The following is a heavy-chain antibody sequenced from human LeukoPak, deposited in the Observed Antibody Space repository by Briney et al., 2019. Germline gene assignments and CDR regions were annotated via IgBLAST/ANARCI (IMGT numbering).Heavy chain of an antibody. CDR3: ATGGYSYGPSPYYYYMDV. CDR2: ISYDGSDK. D-gene: IGHD5-18*01. V-gene: IGHV3-30*04. CDR1: GFTFSLYT. J-gene: IGHJ6*03. Sequence: GGSLRLSCAASGFTFSLYTMHWVRQAPGKGLEWVAVISYDGSDKYYADSVKGRFTISRDNAKNSLYLQMNSLRAEDTAVYYCATGGYSYGPSPYYYYMDVWGKGTTVTVSS.